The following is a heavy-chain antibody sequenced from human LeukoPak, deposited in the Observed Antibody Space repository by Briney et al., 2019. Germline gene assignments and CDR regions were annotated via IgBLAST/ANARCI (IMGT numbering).Heavy chain of an antibody. D-gene: IGHD3-9*01. CDR3: ARHFDTSPHYFDY. J-gene: IGHJ4*02. CDR2: INYSGST. Sequence: SETLSLTCTVSGGSISPYYWSWLRQPPGKGLEGIEFINYSGSTHYNSRIKSRVTISVDTSKDQFSLRLSSVTAADTAVYCCARHFDTSPHYFDYCRRGPLVSVP. V-gene: IGHV4-59*08. CDR1: GGSISPYY.